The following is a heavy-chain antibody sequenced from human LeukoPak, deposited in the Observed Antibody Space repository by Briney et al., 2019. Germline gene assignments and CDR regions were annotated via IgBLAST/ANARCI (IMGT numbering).Heavy chain of an antibody. CDR1: GGSINDYY. J-gene: IGHJ4*02. Sequence: SETLSLTCTVSGGSINDYYWTWIRQPPGKGLEWVRYIYYSGSTNYNPSLKSRVTISVDTSKNQFSLKLSSVTAADTAVYYCARSRWLQLLELDYWGQGTLVTVSS. CDR2: IYYSGST. V-gene: IGHV4-59*01. CDR3: ARSRWLQLLELDY. D-gene: IGHD5-24*01.